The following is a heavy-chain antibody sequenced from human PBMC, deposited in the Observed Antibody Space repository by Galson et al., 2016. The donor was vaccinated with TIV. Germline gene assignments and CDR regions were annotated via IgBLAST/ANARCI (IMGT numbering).Heavy chain of an antibody. J-gene: IGHJ5*02. D-gene: IGHD2-2*01. CDR3: AKDSRLDYKLPRGWFDP. V-gene: IGHV3-23*01. CDR2: ISSSGLST. CDR1: GFTFTSYT. Sequence: SLRLSCAASGFTFTSYTMSWVRQAPGKGLEWVSVISSSGLSTYYADSVKGRFTISRDNSKNTLYLQMNNLRAEDTAIYYCAKDSRLDYKLPRGWFDPWGQGTLVTVSS.